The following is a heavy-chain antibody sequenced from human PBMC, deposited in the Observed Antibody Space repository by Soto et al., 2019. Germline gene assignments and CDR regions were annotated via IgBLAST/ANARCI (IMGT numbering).Heavy chain of an antibody. V-gene: IGHV3-48*03. Sequence: PVGSLRLSCAASGFTFSSSEMNWVRQAPGKGLEWVSYISSSGSPRYYADSVKGRFTISRDNTQNSLYLQMNSLRAEDTAVYYCARSGGRGVIGYYYYGMDVWGQGTTVTVSS. CDR3: ARSGGRGVIGYYYYGMDV. CDR1: GFTFSSSE. CDR2: ISSSGSPR. J-gene: IGHJ6*02. D-gene: IGHD3-16*01.